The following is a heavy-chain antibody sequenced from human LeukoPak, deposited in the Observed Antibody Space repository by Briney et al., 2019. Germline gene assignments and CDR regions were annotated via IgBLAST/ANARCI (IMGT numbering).Heavy chain of an antibody. Sequence: PGRSLRLSCAASGFTSDDYAMHWVRQAPGKGLEWVSGISWNSGSIGYADSVKGRFTISRDNAKNSLYLQMNSLRAEDTALYYCAKGGGAYYYYGMDVWGQGTTVTVSS. D-gene: IGHD4-17*01. J-gene: IGHJ6*02. V-gene: IGHV3-9*02. CDR1: GFTSDDYA. CDR3: AKGGGAYYYYGMDV. CDR2: ISWNSGSI.